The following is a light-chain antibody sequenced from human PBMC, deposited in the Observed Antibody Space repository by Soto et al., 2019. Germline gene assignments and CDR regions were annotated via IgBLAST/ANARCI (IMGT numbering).Light chain of an antibody. CDR2: LNSDGSH. J-gene: IGLJ2*01. V-gene: IGLV4-69*01. CDR3: RTWGSGIVV. CDR1: SGHSNYA. Sequence: QPVLTQSPSASASLGASVKLTCTLSSGHSNYAIAWHQQQSEKGPRYLMKLNSDGSHSKGDGIPDRFSGSSSGAERYLTISSLQSEDEADYYCRTWGSGIVVFGGGTKVNVL.